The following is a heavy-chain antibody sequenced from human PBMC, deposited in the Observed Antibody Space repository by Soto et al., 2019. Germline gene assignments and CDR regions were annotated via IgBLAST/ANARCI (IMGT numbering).Heavy chain of an antibody. CDR1: GYTFPSYY. D-gene: IGHD5-12*01. Sequence: ASVKVSCKASGYTFPSYYMHWVRQAPGQGLEWMGIINPIGGSTSYAQKFQGSVTMTRDTSTSTVYMELSSLRSEDTAVYYCARDHSGYAFDYWGQGCLLTV. V-gene: IGHV1-46*01. CDR3: ARDHSGYAFDY. J-gene: IGHJ4*02. CDR2: INPIGGST.